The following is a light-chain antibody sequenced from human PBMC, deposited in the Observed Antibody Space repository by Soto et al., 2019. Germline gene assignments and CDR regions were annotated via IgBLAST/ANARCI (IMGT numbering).Light chain of an antibody. CDR3: QQYKDYTWT. CDR1: QSVDRY. Sequence: DIQMTQSPSTLSASVGDRVSITCRASQSVDRYLAWYQQKPGKAPHLLIYDASSLESGVPSRFSGSGSGTEFTLTISRLQPYNFTTFYCQQYKDYTWTFGQGTKVDIK. CDR2: DAS. V-gene: IGKV1-5*01. J-gene: IGKJ1*01.